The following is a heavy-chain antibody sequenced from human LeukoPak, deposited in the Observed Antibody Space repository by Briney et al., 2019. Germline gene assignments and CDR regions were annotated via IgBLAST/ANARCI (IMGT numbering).Heavy chain of an antibody. V-gene: IGHV3-74*01. CDR2: INSDGSST. Sequence: GGPLRLSCAASGFTFSSYWMHWVRPAPGKGLVWVSRINSDGSSTSYADSVKGRFTISRDNAKNSLYLQMTSLRAEDTAVYYCAELGITMIGGVWGKGTTVTISS. CDR3: AELGITMIGGV. CDR1: GFTFSSYW. D-gene: IGHD3-10*02. J-gene: IGHJ6*04.